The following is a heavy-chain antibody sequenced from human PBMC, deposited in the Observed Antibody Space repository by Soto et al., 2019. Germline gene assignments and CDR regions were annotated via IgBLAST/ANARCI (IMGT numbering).Heavy chain of an antibody. CDR1: GFTFSSYA. V-gene: IGHV3-23*01. CDR3: AKRDIVVVVAAIE. CDR2: ISGSGGST. D-gene: IGHD2-15*01. J-gene: IGHJ4*02. Sequence: EVQLLESGGGLVQPGGSLRLSCAASGFTFSSYAMSWVRQAPGKGLEWVSAISGSGGSTYYADSVKGRFTISRDNSKNPLYLQMNSLRAEDTAVYYCAKRDIVVVVAAIEWGQGTLVTVSS.